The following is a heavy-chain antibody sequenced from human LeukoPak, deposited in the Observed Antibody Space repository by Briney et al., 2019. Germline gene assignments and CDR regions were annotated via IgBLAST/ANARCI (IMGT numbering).Heavy chain of an antibody. CDR3: AKSVNSYYDWFDP. J-gene: IGHJ5*02. CDR1: GFTFSSYS. D-gene: IGHD3-22*01. V-gene: IGHV3-21*01. CDR2: INDNSRSI. Sequence: GGSLRLSCAASGFTFSSYSMNWVRQAPGKGLEWVSSINDNSRSIFYTDSLKGRFAVSRDNAKNSLYLQMNNLRAEDTAVYYCAKSVNSYYDWFDPWGQGTLVTVSS.